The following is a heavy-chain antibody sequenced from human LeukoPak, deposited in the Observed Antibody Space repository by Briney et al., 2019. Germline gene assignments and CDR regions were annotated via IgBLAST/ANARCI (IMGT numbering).Heavy chain of an antibody. CDR1: GGTFSSYA. CDR2: IIPIFGTA. V-gene: IGHV1-69*05. Sequence: LVKVSCKASGGTFSSYAISWVRQAPGQGLEWMGGIIPIFGTANYAQKFQGRVTITTDESTSTAYMELSSLRSEDTAVYYCAREYKGITIFTHAFDIWGQGTMVTVSS. CDR3: AREYKGITIFTHAFDI. J-gene: IGHJ3*02. D-gene: IGHD3-3*01.